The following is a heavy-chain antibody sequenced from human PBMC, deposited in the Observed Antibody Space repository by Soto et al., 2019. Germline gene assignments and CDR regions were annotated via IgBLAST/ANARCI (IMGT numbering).Heavy chain of an antibody. V-gene: IGHV1-69*02. CDR2: IIPILGIS. CDR3: ARGGFFNCSGYHLELHEFPTRRSSDL. Sequence: AAVKVSCKASGGTFSSYTFSWVRHAPGQGLEWMGRIIPILGISNYAQKFQGRVTITADKSTSTAYMELSSLRSEDTAVYYCARGGFFNCSGYHLELHEFPTRRSSDL. J-gene: IGHJ2*01. D-gene: IGHD1-26*01. CDR1: GGTFSSYT.